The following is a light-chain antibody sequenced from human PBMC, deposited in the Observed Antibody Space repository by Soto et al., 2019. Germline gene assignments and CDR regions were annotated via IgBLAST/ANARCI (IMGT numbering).Light chain of an antibody. CDR2: LSSDGSH. Sequence: QPVLTQSPSASASLGASVKLTCTLSSGHSSYAIAWHQQQPEKGPRFLMKLSSDGSHSKRDGIPDRFSGSSSGAERYLTISSLQSEDEADYYCQPWGAGIQVFGGGTKLTVL. V-gene: IGLV4-69*01. CDR3: QPWGAGIQV. CDR1: SGHSSYA. J-gene: IGLJ3*02.